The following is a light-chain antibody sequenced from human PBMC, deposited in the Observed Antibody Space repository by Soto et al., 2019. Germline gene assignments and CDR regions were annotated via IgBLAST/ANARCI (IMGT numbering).Light chain of an antibody. CDR3: ISYTDRQSYL. Sequence: QSVLTQPASGSGSPGQSITNSCSGTSSDIGSYNHVAWYQQFPGKSPKLMIYAVSDRPSGVSDRFSGSKSGITASLTISGLQTEDEADYYCISYTDRQSYLFGTGTKVTVL. J-gene: IGLJ1*01. CDR1: SSDIGSYNH. V-gene: IGLV2-14*03. CDR2: AVS.